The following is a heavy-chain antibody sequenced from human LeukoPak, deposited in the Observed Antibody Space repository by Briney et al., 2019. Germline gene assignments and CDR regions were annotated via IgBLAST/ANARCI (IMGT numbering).Heavy chain of an antibody. CDR3: ARDFRDYYDSSGYYPNYYYYGMDV. D-gene: IGHD3-22*01. J-gene: IGHJ6*02. V-gene: IGHV3-21*01. CDR1: GFTFSSYW. Sequence: GGSLRLSCAASGFTFSSYWMNWVRQAPGKGLEWVSSISSSSSYIYYADSVKGRFTISRDNAKNSLYLQMNSLRAEDTAVYYCARDFRDYYDSSGYYPNYYYYGMDVWGQGTTVTVSS. CDR2: ISSSSSYI.